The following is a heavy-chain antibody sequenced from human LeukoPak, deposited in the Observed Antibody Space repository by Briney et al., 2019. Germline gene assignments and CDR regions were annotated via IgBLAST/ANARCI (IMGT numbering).Heavy chain of an antibody. V-gene: IGHV3-53*01. CDR1: GFTVSSNY. J-gene: IGHJ6*02. CDR3: ASPGKAPTLYGMDV. Sequence: PGGSLRLSCAASGFTVSSNYMSWVRQAPGKGLEWVSVIYSGGSTYYADSVKGRFTISRDNSKNTLYLQMNSLRAEDTAVYYCASPGKAPTLYGMDVWGQGTTVTVSS. CDR2: IYSGGST.